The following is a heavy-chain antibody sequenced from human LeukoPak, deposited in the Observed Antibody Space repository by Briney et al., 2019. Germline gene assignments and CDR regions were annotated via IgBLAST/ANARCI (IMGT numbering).Heavy chain of an antibody. V-gene: IGHV1-46*01. CDR1: GYTFTSYY. Sequence: VSVKVSCKASGYTFTSYYMHWVRQAPGQGLEWMGIINPSGGSTSYAQKFQGRVTMTRDMSTSTVYMELSSLRSEDTAVYYCARSRYSNYVTDYWGQGTLVTVSS. CDR2: INPSGGST. CDR3: ARSRYSNYVTDY. D-gene: IGHD4-11*01. J-gene: IGHJ4*02.